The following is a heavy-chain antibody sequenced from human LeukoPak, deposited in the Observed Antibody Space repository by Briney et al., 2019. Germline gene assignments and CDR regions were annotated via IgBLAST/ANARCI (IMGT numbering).Heavy chain of an antibody. CDR3: ARDQYYYDSSGPNWFDP. CDR2: INPNSGGT. J-gene: IGHJ5*02. V-gene: IGHV1-2*02. Sequence: GASVKVSCKASGYTFTTYALNWVRQAPGQGLEWMGWINPNSGGTNYAQKFQGRVTMTRDTSISTAYMELSRLRSDDTAVYYCARDQYYYDSSGPNWFDPWGQGTLVTVSS. CDR1: GYTFTTYA. D-gene: IGHD3-22*01.